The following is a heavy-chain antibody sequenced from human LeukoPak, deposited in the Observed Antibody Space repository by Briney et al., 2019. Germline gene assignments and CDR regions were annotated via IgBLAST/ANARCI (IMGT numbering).Heavy chain of an antibody. CDR3: ARYSVRLRLGELRPNSASFDY. D-gene: IGHD3-16*01. J-gene: IGHJ4*02. CDR2: INPSGGST. Sequence: ASVKVSCKASGYTFTSYYMHWVRQAPGQGLEWMGIINPSGGSTSYAQKFQGRVTMTRDMSTSTVYMELSSLRSEDTAVYYCARYSVRLRLGELRPNSASFDYWGQGTLVTVSS. V-gene: IGHV1-46*01. CDR1: GYTFTSYY.